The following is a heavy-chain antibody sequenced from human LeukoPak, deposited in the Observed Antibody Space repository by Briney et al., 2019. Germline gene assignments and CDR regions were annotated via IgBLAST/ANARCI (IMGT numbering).Heavy chain of an antibody. CDR1: GVSISSYY. V-gene: IGHV4-59*01. CDR2: IYYSGST. CDR3: AGLGSGSYYINY. D-gene: IGHD3-10*01. J-gene: IGHJ4*02. Sequence: SETLSLTCTVSGVSISSYYWGWIRQPPGKGLEWIGYIYYSGSTNYNPSLKSRVTISVDTSKNQFSLKLSSVTAADTAVYYCAGLGSGSYYINYWGQGTLVTVSP.